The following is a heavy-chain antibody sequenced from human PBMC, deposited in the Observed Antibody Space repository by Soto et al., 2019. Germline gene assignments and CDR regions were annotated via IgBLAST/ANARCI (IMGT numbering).Heavy chain of an antibody. J-gene: IGHJ4*02. V-gene: IGHV1-69*13. Sequence: SVKDSCKTSGGTFITFSINWVRQAPGQGLEWLGGLIPTFNRPNYAQRSQGRVSISADESTSTVYLELRSLRSEDTAMYYCARGIDAFYKSIGDWGPGTLVTVSS. D-gene: IGHD3-10*01. CDR3: ARGIDAFYKSIGD. CDR2: LIPTFNRP. CDR1: GGTFITFS.